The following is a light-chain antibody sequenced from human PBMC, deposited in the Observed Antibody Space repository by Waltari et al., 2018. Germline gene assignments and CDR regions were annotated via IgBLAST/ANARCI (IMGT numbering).Light chain of an antibody. J-gene: IGKJ1*01. CDR1: QSVSSN. CDR2: GAS. CDR3: QQYNNWPT. V-gene: IGKV3-15*01. Sequence: EIVMTQSPATLSVSPGERATLSCRASQSVSSNLAWYQQKPGQAPRLLIYGASTMATGIPARFSGSVSGTEFTLTISSLQSEDFAVYYCQQYNNWPTFGQGTKVEIK.